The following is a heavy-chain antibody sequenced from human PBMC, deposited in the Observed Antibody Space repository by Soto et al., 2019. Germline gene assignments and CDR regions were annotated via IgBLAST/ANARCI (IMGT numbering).Heavy chain of an antibody. Sequence: GGSLRLSCAASGFTFSSDWMHWVRQAPGKGLVWVSRINTDGSDTSYADSVKGRFTISRDNAKNTLYLQMNSLRADDTAVYYCASRRNPYGAYDYWGQGTLVTVSS. D-gene: IGHD4-17*01. J-gene: IGHJ4*02. CDR3: ASRRNPYGAYDY. CDR2: INTDGSDT. V-gene: IGHV3-74*01. CDR1: GFTFSSDW.